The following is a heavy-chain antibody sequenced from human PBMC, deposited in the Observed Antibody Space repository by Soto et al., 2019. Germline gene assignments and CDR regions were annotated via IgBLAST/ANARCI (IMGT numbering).Heavy chain of an antibody. V-gene: IGHV4-31*03. CDR1: GGSISSGGYY. CDR3: ARSQNTPMDY. D-gene: IGHD2-2*02. Sequence: SETLSLTCTVSGGSISSGGYYWSWIRQHPGKGLEWIGYIYYSGSTYYNPSLKSRVTISVDTSKNQFSLKLSSVTAADTAVYYGARSQNTPMDYGAQETLVPVSS. J-gene: IGHJ4*02. CDR2: IYYSGST.